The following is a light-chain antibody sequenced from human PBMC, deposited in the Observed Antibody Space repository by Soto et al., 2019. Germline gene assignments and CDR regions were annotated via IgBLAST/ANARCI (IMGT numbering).Light chain of an antibody. CDR2: EVS. J-gene: IGLJ3*02. V-gene: IGLV2-14*01. CDR1: SSDVGGYNY. CDR3: SSYTSSSTLGV. Sequence: QSALTQPASVSGSPGQSITISCTGTSSDVGGYNYVSWYQQHPGKAPKLMIYEVSNRPSGVSNRFSGSKSGNTASLTISGLQAEDEADYYCSSYTSSSTLGVFGGGTKLT.